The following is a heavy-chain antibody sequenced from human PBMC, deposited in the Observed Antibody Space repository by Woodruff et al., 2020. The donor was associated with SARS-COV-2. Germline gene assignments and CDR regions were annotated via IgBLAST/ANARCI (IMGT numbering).Heavy chain of an antibody. CDR3: ARDLDSNYPFDY. V-gene: IGHV1-69*01. Sequence: IPIFGTANYAQKFQGRVTITADESTSTAYMELSSLRSEDTAVYYCARDLDSNYPFDYWGQGTLVTVSS. J-gene: IGHJ4*02. CDR2: IPIFGTA. D-gene: IGHD4-4*01.